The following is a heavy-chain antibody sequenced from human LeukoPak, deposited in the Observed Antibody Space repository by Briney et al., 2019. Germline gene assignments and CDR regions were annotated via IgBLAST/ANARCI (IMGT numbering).Heavy chain of an antibody. Sequence: GRSLRLSCAASGFTFSSYAMHWVRQVPGKGLEWVAVISYDGSKKYYADSVKGRFTISRDNSKNTLYLQMNSLKPEDTAVYYCARDFGAGWEEPKYSFDYWGQGILVTVSS. D-gene: IGHD3-10*01. CDR2: ISYDGSKK. V-gene: IGHV3-30*03. J-gene: IGHJ4*02. CDR3: ARDFGAGWEEPKYSFDY. CDR1: GFTFSSYA.